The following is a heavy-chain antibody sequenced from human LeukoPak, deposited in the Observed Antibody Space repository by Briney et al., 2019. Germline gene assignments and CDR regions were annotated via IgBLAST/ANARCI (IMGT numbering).Heavy chain of an antibody. CDR1: GFTFSSYS. Sequence: GRSLRLSCAASGFTFSSYSMNWVRQAPGKGLEWVSSISSSSSYIYYADSVKGRFTTSRDNAKNSLYLQMNSLRAEDTAVYYCARDPSAAGKYYYYYYMDVWGQGTLVTVSS. V-gene: IGHV3-21*01. J-gene: IGHJ6*03. CDR3: ARDPSAAGKYYYYYYMDV. D-gene: IGHD1-14*01. CDR2: ISSSSSYI.